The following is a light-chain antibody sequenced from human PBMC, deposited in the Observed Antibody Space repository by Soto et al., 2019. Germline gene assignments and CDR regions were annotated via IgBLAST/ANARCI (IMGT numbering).Light chain of an antibody. CDR2: AAS. V-gene: IGKV1-39*01. CDR3: QQTFTFPLT. Sequence: DIQMTQSPSSLSASVGDRVTITCRASQSISRYLNWYQQKPGKAPKLLIYAASSLLGGVPSRFSGRGSGTDFTLTITTLQPEDFATYYCQQTFTFPLTFGGGTKVDIK. CDR1: QSISRY. J-gene: IGKJ4*01.